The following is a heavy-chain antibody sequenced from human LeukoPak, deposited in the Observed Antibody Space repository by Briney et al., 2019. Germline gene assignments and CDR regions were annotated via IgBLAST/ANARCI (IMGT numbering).Heavy chain of an antibody. V-gene: IGHV3-23*01. J-gene: IGHJ4*02. CDR1: GFIFNKHA. CDR2: LSGSGGST. CDR3: ARRYYHDSSGSYNNDY. D-gene: IGHD3-22*01. Sequence: GGSLRLSCAASGFIFNKHAMSWVRQAPGKGLEWVSGLSGSGGSTDYADSVKGRFTVSRDNSKNTLFLQMNSLRAEDTAVYYCARRYYHDSSGSYNNDYWGQGTLVTVSS.